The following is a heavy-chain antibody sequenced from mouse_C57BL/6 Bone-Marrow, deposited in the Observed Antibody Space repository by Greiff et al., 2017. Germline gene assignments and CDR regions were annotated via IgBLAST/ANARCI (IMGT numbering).Heavy chain of an antibody. CDR2: IAPSDSYT. CDR1: GYTFTSYW. CDR3: ARGGIITPWFAY. J-gene: IGHJ3*01. V-gene: IGHV1-59*01. D-gene: IGHD1-1*01. Sequence: VQLQQPGAELVRPGTSVKLSCKASGYTFTSYWMHWVKQRPGQGLEWIGVIAPSDSYTNYNQKFKGKATLTVDTSSSTAYMQLSSLTSEDSAVYYCARGGIITPWFAYWGQGTLVTVSA.